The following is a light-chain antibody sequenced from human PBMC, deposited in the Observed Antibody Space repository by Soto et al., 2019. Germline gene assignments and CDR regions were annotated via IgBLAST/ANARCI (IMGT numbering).Light chain of an antibody. CDR3: QQYNRYWT. CDR1: QTISGW. CDR2: DVY. J-gene: IGKJ1*01. V-gene: IGKV1-5*01. Sequence: DIPMTQSPSTLSASVGDRFTISCRASQTISGWLAWYQQKPGKDPKVLSSDVYSLESGVTSRFSGSGSGTECTLTISSLKPDDFATYYCQQYNRYWTFGQGTKVDI.